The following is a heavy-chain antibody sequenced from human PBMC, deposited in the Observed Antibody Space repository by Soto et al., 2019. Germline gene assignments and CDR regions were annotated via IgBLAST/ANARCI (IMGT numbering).Heavy chain of an antibody. Sequence: EVQLVESGGGLVQPGGSLRLSCVVSGFSFSAYSMNWVRQAPGKGLEWLSYISSSTNTIYYADSVKGRFTISRDNAKNSLHLQMNSLRDEDTAVYYCARQSSGYGPNWFDTWGQGTLVTVSS. J-gene: IGHJ5*02. CDR3: ARQSSGYGPNWFDT. V-gene: IGHV3-48*02. D-gene: IGHD5-12*01. CDR2: ISSSTNTI. CDR1: GFSFSAYS.